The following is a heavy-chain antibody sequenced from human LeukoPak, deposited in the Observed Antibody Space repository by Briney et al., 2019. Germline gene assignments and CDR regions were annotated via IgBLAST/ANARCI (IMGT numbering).Heavy chain of an antibody. Sequence: GASVKVSCKTSGYTFTTCAVHWVRQAPGQRLEWMGWIHADSGNTKYSQKLQGRVAIARDTSASTIYMELTSLRIEDTAVYFCTIGLAGDWDASDIWGLGTMVTVSS. CDR2: IHADSGNT. D-gene: IGHD6-19*01. CDR1: GYTFTTCA. CDR3: TIGLAGDWDASDI. V-gene: IGHV1-3*01. J-gene: IGHJ3*02.